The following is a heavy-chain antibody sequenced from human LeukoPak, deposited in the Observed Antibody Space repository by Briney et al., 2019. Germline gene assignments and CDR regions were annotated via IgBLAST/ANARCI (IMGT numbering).Heavy chain of an antibody. D-gene: IGHD2-2*02. CDR3: ARGYCSGTSCYIYYYYGMDV. Sequence: ASVKVSCKASGYTFTGYYMHWVRQAPGQGLEWMGWINPNSGGTNYAQKFQGRVTMTRDTSISTAYMELSRLRSDDTAVYYCARGYCSGTSCYIYYYYGMDVWGQGTTVTVSS. V-gene: IGHV1-2*02. CDR2: INPNSGGT. J-gene: IGHJ6*02. CDR1: GYTFTGYY.